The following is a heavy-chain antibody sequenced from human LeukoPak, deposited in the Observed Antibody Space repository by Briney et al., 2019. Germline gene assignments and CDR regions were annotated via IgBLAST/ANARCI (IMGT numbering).Heavy chain of an antibody. CDR2: IYYSGST. CDR1: GVSISSCSYY. CDR3: ARGNTAMAT. J-gene: IGHJ5*02. D-gene: IGHD5-18*01. Sequence: PAETLSLTCTVSGVSISSCSYYWGWIRKPPGKGLEWIGSIYYSGSTYYNPSLKSRVTISVDTSKNQFSLKLSSVTAADTAVYYCARGNTAMATWGQGTLVTVSS. V-gene: IGHV4-39*01.